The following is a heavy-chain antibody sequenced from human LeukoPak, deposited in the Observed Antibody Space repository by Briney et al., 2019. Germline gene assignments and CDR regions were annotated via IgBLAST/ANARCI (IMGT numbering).Heavy chain of an antibody. J-gene: IGHJ4*02. V-gene: IGHV4-59*01. CDR1: GGSISRYY. CDR3: AGEGYYGGNRPIGQ. CDR2: IYYSGST. Sequence: SETLSLTCTVSGGSISRYYWSWIRQPPGKGLEWIGYIYYSGSTNYNPSLKSRVTISVDTSKNQFSLKLSSVTAADTAVYYCAGEGYYGGNRPIGQWGQGPLVSV. D-gene: IGHD4-23*01.